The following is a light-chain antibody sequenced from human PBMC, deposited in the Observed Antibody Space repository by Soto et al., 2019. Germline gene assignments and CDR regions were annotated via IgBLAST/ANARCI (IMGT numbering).Light chain of an antibody. CDR2: GAS. J-gene: IGKJ1*01. Sequence: EIVLTQSPGTLSLSPGERATLSCRASQSVSSSYLAWYQQKPGQPPRLLIYGASARATGIPDRFSGSGSGTDFTLTISGLEPEDFAVYYCQQFDTSLWTFGQGTKVEVK. V-gene: IGKV3-20*01. CDR3: QQFDTSLWT. CDR1: QSVSSSY.